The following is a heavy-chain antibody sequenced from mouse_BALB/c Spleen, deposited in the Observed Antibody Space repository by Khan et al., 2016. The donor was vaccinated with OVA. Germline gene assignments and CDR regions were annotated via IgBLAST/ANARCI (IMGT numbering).Heavy chain of an antibody. D-gene: IGHD1-1*01. Sequence: EVKLLESGPGLVKPSQSLSLTCTVTGYSITSGYAWNWIRQFPGNKLEWMGYISYSGVPNYTPSLKNRISITRDTSKNQFFLQLTSVTTEDTATDYCASGSYYGYYLDYWGQGTTLTVSS. CDR3: ASGSYYGYYLDY. CDR1: GYSITSGYA. V-gene: IGHV3-2*02. J-gene: IGHJ2*01. CDR2: ISYSGVP.